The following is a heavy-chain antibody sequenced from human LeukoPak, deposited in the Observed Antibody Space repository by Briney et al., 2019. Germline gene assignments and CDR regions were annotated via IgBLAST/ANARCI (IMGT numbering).Heavy chain of an antibody. J-gene: IGHJ6*02. D-gene: IGHD6-19*01. Sequence: GGSLRLSCTASGFTFSNAWMSWVRQAPGKGLEWVGRVKSKFDGGTTDYAAPVKGRFTISRDDSRKTLYLQMNSLKTEDTAVYYCTTMAGRYYYYGMDVWGQGTTVTVSS. CDR1: GFTFSNAW. V-gene: IGHV3-15*01. CDR2: VKSKFDGGTT. CDR3: TTMAGRYYYYGMDV.